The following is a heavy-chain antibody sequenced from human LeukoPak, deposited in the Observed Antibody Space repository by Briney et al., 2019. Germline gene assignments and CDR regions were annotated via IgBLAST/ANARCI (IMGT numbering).Heavy chain of an antibody. CDR1: GFTFSSYS. J-gene: IGHJ6*03. Sequence: GGSLRLSCAASGFTFSSYSMNRVRQAPGKGLEWVSYISSSSSTIYYADSVKGRFTISRDNAKNSLYLQMNSLRAEDTAVYYCATMVRGTKGYYYMDVWGKGTTVTVSS. CDR2: ISSSSSTI. D-gene: IGHD3-10*01. CDR3: ATMVRGTKGYYYMDV. V-gene: IGHV3-48*01.